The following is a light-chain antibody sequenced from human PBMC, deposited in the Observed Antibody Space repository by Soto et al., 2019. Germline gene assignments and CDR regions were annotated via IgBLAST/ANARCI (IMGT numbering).Light chain of an antibody. CDR2: GPS. V-gene: IGKV3-20*01. J-gene: IGKJ5*01. Sequence: FGLTQSPGTLSLSPWEIATLSCRASQSVSSSYIAWYQQKPGQAPRLLIYGPSSRATGIPDRFSGSGSGTDFTLTISRLEPEDFAVYYCQQFGSSPPRITFGQGTRLEIK. CDR3: QQFGSSPPRIT. CDR1: QSVSSSY.